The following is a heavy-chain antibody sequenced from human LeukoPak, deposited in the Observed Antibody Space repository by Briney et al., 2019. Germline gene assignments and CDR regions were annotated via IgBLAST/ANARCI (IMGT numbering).Heavy chain of an antibody. V-gene: IGHV4-4*07. CDR1: GGSISSYY. CDR3: ARGYYGSGSYLSGFGYYYYYMDV. J-gene: IGHJ6*03. CDR2: IYTSGST. Sequence: SETLSLTCTVSGGSISSYYWSWIRQPAGKGLEWIGRIYTSGSTNYNPSLKSRVTMSVDTSKNQFSLKLSSVTAADTAVYYCARGYYGSGSYLSGFGYYYYYMDVWGKGTTVTISS. D-gene: IGHD3-10*01.